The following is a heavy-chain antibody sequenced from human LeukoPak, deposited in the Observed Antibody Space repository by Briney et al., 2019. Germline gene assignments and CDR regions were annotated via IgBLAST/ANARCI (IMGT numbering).Heavy chain of an antibody. CDR3: ARGRDGYNFLNRGEYYYFDY. J-gene: IGHJ4*02. D-gene: IGHD5-24*01. V-gene: IGHV4-61*02. CDR2: FYTSGST. CDR1: GGSISSSTYY. Sequence: SETLSLTCTVSGGSISSSTYYWSWIRQPAGKGLEWIGRFYTSGSTNYNPSLKSRVTISVDTSKNQFSLKLNSVTAADTAVYYCARGRDGYNFLNRGEYYYFDYWGQGTLVTVSS.